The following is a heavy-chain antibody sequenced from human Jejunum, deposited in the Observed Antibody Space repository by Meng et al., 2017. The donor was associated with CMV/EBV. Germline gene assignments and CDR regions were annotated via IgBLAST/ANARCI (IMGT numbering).Heavy chain of an antibody. CDR3: ARGTGSGSWLIDS. V-gene: IGHV3-30*04. Sequence: GFTFSSYAVHGVRQAPGKGLEWVAVIPFDGNNEHYADSVKGRFTISRDNSKNTLYLQVNSLRPEDTGVYYCARGTGSGSWLIDSWGQGTLVTVSS. D-gene: IGHD6-13*01. J-gene: IGHJ4*02. CDR1: GFTFSSYA. CDR2: IPFDGNNE.